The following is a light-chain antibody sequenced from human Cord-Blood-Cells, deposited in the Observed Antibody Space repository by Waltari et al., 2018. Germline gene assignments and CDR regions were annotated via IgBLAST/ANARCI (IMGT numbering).Light chain of an antibody. Sequence: DIVMTQSPATLSVSPGARATLSGRASQSVSSNLAWYQQKPGQAPRLLIYGASTRATGIPARFSGSGSGTEFTLTISTLQSEDFAVYYCQQYKNWPLYTFGEGTKLEIK. CDR1: QSVSSN. V-gene: IGKV3-15*01. J-gene: IGKJ2*01. CDR3: QQYKNWPLYT. CDR2: GAS.